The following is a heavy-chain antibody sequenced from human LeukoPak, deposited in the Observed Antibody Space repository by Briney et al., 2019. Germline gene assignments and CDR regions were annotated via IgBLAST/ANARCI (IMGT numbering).Heavy chain of an antibody. CDR3: ATDHPGTTPYYYFGMDV. D-gene: IGHD1-7*01. CDR2: IIPILGIA. J-gene: IGHJ6*02. V-gene: IGHV1-69*04. CDR1: GGTFSSYA. Sequence: GASVKVSCKASGGTFSSYAISWVRQAPGQGLEWMGRIIPILGIANYAQKFQGRVTITADKSTSTAYMELSSLRSEDTAVYYCATDHPGTTPYYYFGMDVWGQGTTVTVSS.